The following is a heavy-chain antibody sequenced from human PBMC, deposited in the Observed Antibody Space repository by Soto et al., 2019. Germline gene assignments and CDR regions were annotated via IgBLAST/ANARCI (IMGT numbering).Heavy chain of an antibody. J-gene: IGHJ4*02. CDR1: GYSFSNFW. D-gene: IGHD6-13*01. V-gene: IGHV5-51*01. CDR2: MHPTTSDT. CDR3: ARALSSAAGLYFDF. Sequence: GESLKISCQGSGYSFSNFWIGWVRQMPGEGLEWMGLMHPTTSDTRYSPSFQGQVTISVDTSTSTGYLQLSSLTAADTAVYYCARALSSAAGLYFDFWGQGTRVTVSS.